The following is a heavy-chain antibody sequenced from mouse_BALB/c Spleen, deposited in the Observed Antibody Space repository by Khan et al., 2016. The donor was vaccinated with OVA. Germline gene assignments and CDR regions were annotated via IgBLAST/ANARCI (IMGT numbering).Heavy chain of an antibody. V-gene: IGHV5-9-3*01. J-gene: IGHJ3*01. Sequence: EVELVESGGGLVKPGGPLKLSCAASGFTFSTYAMSWVRQTPEKRLEWVTTISSYGDYTYYPDSVKGRFTISRDNAKNTLYLQMSGLRSEDTAMYYCARHNYGPFAYWGRGTLVTVSA. CDR1: GFTFSTYA. CDR3: ARHNYGPFAY. D-gene: IGHD1-1*01. CDR2: ISSYGDYT.